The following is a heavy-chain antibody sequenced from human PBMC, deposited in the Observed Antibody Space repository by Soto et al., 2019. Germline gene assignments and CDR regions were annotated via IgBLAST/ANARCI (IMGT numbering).Heavy chain of an antibody. CDR2: FYYTGST. CDR1: GGSISISNYF. CDR3: VCPVVRFLEWPFDY. D-gene: IGHD3-3*01. Sequence: SDTLSLTCTVSGGSISISNYFWGWIRQPPGKGLEWIGSFYYTGSTYYNPSLKSRVTISVDTSKNQFYLKLSSVTAADTAVYYCVCPVVRFLEWPFDYWGQGTLVTVSS. J-gene: IGHJ4*02. V-gene: IGHV4-39*01.